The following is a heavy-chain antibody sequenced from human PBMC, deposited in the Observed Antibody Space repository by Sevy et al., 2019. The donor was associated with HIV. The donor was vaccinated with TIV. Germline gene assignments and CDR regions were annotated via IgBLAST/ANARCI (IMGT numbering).Heavy chain of an antibody. CDR3: ARAPSGSQGPGQYFHH. CDR1: GYTFTNYH. CDR2: ITPNNGNT. J-gene: IGHJ1*01. D-gene: IGHD1-26*01. Sequence: ASVKVSCKASGYTFTNYHSTWVRQAPGQGLEWMGWITPNNGNTNYARRLQGRVTMTTDTSTATAYMELRNLRSDDTAVYFCARAPSGSQGPGQYFHHWGQGTLVTVSS. V-gene: IGHV1-18*01.